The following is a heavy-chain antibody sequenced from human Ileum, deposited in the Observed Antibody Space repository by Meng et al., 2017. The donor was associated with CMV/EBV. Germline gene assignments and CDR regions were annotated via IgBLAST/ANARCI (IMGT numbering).Heavy chain of an antibody. J-gene: IGHJ5*02. CDR1: GYTFTAYY. CDR3: ARESNSKSFDP. V-gene: IGHV1-46*01. Sequence: ASVKVSCKASGYTFTAYYMHWVRQAPGQGLEWMGIINPTGGFTNYAQKFQGRVTMTSDTSASTVYMELISLRPEDTAVYYCARESNSKSFDPWGQGTLVTVSS. CDR2: INPTGGFT. D-gene: IGHD4-23*01.